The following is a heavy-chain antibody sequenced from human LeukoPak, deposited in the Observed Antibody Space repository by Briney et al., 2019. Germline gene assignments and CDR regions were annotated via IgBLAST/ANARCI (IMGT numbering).Heavy chain of an antibody. CDR3: ASFGIYYDSSGPAYGFDP. J-gene: IGHJ5*02. CDR1: GYTFTSYG. V-gene: IGHV1-18*01. Sequence: ASVKASCKASGYTFTSYGISWVRQAPGQGLEWMGWISAYNGNTNYAQKLQGRVTMTTDTSTSTAYMELRSLRSDDTAVYYCASFGIYYDSSGPAYGFDPWGQGTLVTVSS. D-gene: IGHD3-22*01. CDR2: ISAYNGNT.